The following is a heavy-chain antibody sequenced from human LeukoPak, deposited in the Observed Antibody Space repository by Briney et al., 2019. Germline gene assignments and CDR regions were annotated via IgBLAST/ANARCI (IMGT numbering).Heavy chain of an antibody. D-gene: IGHD3-10*01. V-gene: IGHV1-2*02. CDR1: GYTFSGQH. CDR3: ARVISGLWHFDL. Sequence: ASVKVSCMATGYTFSGQHIHWVRQAPGQGLEWMGWINSDSGGTNYAQKFQGRVTMTRDTSISTAYMDLSRPRSDDTAVYYCARVISGLWHFDLWGRGTLITVSS. J-gene: IGHJ2*01. CDR2: INSDSGGT.